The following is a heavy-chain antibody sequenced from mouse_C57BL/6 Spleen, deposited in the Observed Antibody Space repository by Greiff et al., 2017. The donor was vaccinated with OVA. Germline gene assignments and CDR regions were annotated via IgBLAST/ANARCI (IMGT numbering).Heavy chain of an antibody. CDR1: GFTFRDYG. CDR2: ISSGSSTI. Sequence: EVQLVESGGGLVKPGGSLKLSCAASGFTFRDYGMHWVRQAPETGLEWVAYISSGSSTIYYADTVKGRFTIFRDNAKNTMFLQMTSLRSEDTAMYYCASNYYAMDYWGQGTSVTVSS. CDR3: ASNYYAMDY. V-gene: IGHV5-17*01. J-gene: IGHJ4*01.